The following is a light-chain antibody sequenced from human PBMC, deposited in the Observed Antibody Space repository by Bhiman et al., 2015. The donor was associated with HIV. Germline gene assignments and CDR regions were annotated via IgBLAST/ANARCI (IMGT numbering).Light chain of an antibody. Sequence: QSALTQPASVSGSPGQSITISCSGTSSDIGGSDSVSWYQHHPGKAPKLIIYDVSKWPAGVSSRFSGSKSGNTASLAITELQTEDEADYYCCSFTGDTHLYVFGSGTTVTVL. V-gene: IGLV2-14*03. CDR2: DVS. CDR3: CSFTGDTHLYV. J-gene: IGLJ1*01. CDR1: SSDIGGSDS.